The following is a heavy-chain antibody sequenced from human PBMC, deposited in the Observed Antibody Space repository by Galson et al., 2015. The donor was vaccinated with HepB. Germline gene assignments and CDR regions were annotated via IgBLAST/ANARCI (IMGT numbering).Heavy chain of an antibody. J-gene: IGHJ4*02. CDR3: ARWRRTSCGDGGHLEVFFEY. CDR2: IDPSDSDT. CDR1: GYTFSNYW. Sequence: QSGAEVKKPGESLKISCKGSGYTFSNYWIGWVRQMPGKGPEWMGIIDPSDSDTRYSPSSEGQVTISADKTINTVYLQWSSLRASDTAIYYCARWRRTSCGDGGHLEVFFEYWGQGTLVTVSS. V-gene: IGHV5-51*03. D-gene: IGHD2-21*01.